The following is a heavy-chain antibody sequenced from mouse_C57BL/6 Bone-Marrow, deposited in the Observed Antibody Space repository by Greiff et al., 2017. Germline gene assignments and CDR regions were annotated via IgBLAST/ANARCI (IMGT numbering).Heavy chain of an antibody. CDR1: GYSFTGYY. V-gene: IGHV1-42*01. CDR3: AREGLAVPADY. CDR2: INPSTGGT. J-gene: IGHJ2*01. Sequence: VQLQQSGPELVKPGASVKISCKASGYSFTGYYMNWVKQSPEKSLEWIGEINPSTGGTTYNQKFKAKATLTVDKSSSTAYMQLTSLPSEDSAVYYCAREGLAVPADYWGQGTTLTVSS.